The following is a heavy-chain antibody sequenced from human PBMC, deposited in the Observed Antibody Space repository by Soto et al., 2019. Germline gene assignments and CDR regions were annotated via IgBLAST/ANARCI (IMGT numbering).Heavy chain of an antibody. V-gene: IGHV4-39*01. Sequence: SETLSLTCSVTGDSINSRSYYWGWIRQPPGKGLEWIGSIYYSGRTYNNPSLRSRVSMSIDTSKDQFSLKLKSVTAADTALYFCARQRTSVVTQACFDVWGPGSLVTVSS. CDR3: ARQRTSVVTQACFDV. CDR2: IYYSGRT. J-gene: IGHJ4*02. CDR1: GDSINSRSYY. D-gene: IGHD2-21*02.